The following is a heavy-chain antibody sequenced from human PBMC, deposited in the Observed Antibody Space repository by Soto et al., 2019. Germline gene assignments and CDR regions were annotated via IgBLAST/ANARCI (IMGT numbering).Heavy chain of an antibody. Sequence: GGSLRLSCAASGFTFSSYWMHWVRQAPGKGLVWVSRINSDGSSTSYADSVKGRFTISRDNAKNTLYLQMNSLRAEDTTVYYCARGGVAVGGNMDYYSYARDVCGQETRVAGSS. CDR1: GFTFSSYW. D-gene: IGHD2-15*01. J-gene: IGHJ6*02. CDR3: ARGGVAVGGNMDYYSYARDV. CDR2: INSDGSST. V-gene: IGHV3-74*01.